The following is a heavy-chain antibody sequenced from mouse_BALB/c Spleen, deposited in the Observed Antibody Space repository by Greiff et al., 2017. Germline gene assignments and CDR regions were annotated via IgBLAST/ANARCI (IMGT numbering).Heavy chain of an antibody. CDR2: IDPETGGT. Sequence: VQLQRSGAELVRPGASVTLSCKASGYTFTDYEMHWVKQTPVHGLEWIGAIDPETGGTAYNQKFKGKATLTADKSSSTAYMELRSLTSEDSAVYYCTRWLLPHYFDYWGQGTTLTVSS. V-gene: IGHV1-15*01. CDR3: TRWLLPHYFDY. D-gene: IGHD2-3*01. CDR1: GYTFTDYE. J-gene: IGHJ2*01.